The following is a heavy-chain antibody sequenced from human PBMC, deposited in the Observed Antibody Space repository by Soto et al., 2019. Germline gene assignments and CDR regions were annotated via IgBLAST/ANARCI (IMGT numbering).Heavy chain of an antibody. CDR1: GFTFSSHS. CDR3: TSHPRDSSGYWYYFDY. D-gene: IGHD3-22*01. CDR2: ISSSSSYI. V-gene: IGHV3-21*01. Sequence: PGGSLRLSCAASGFTFSSHSMNWVRQAPGKGLEWVSSISSSSSYIYYADSVKGRLTISRDNAKNSLYLQMNSLRAEDTAVYYCTSHPRDSSGYWYYFDYWGQGTLVTVSS. J-gene: IGHJ4*02.